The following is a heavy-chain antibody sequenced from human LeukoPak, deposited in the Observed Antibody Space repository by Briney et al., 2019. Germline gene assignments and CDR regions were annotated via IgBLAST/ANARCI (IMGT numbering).Heavy chain of an antibody. CDR3: AKEMTLGYCSSTSCPIDY. CDR2: ISYDESNK. CDR1: GFTFSSYG. D-gene: IGHD2-2*01. J-gene: IGHJ4*02. Sequence: GRSLRLSCAASGFTFSSYGMHWVRQAPGKGLEWVAVISYDESNKYYADSVKGRFTISRDNSKNTLYLQMNSLRAEDTAVYYCAKEMTLGYCSSTSCPIDYWGQGTLVTVSS. V-gene: IGHV3-30*18.